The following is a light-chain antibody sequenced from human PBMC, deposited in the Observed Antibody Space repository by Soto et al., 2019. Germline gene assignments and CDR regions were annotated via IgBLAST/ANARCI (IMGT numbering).Light chain of an antibody. V-gene: IGLV6-57*04. CDR1: SGSIASNY. CDR2: EDN. CDR3: QSYDSSNPLV. Sequence: FMLTQPHSVSESPGKTVTISCTRSSGSIASNYVQWYQQRPGSAPTTVIYEDNQRPSGVPDRFSGSIDSSSNSASLTISGLKTEDEADYCCQSYDSSNPLVFGGGTKVTVL. J-gene: IGLJ2*01.